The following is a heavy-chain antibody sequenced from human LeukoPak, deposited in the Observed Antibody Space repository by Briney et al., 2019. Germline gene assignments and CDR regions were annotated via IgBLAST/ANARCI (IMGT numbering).Heavy chain of an antibody. V-gene: IGHV4-61*02. Sequence: SETLSLTCTVSGGSISSGSYYWSWIRQPAGNGLEWIGRIYTSGSTNYNPSLKSRVTISVDTSKNQFSLKLSSVTAADTAVYYCARRSRNGSGSYWWGQGTLVTVSS. CDR1: GGSISSGSYY. D-gene: IGHD3-10*01. J-gene: IGHJ4*02. CDR2: IYTSGST. CDR3: ARRSRNGSGSYW.